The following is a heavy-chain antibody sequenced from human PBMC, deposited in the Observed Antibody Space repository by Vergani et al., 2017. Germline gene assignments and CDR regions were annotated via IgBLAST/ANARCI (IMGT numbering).Heavy chain of an antibody. CDR1: GFTFSSYG. CDR3: TRARRQVATDYFDY. J-gene: IGHJ4*02. CDR2: IWNDGRNK. D-gene: IGHD6-6*01. V-gene: IGHV3-33*01. Sequence: QVQLVESGGGVVQPGRSLRLSCAASGFTFSSYGMHWVRQAPGKGLEWVAVIWNDGRNKYYVDSVKGRFNISRDNSKNTLYLQMNSLRAEDTAVYYCTRARRQVATDYFDYWGQGTLVTVSS.